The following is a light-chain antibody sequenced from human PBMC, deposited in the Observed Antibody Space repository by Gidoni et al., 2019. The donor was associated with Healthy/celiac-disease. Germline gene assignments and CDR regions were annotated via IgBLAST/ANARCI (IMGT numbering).Light chain of an antibody. J-gene: IGKJ2*01. V-gene: IGKV2-30*01. CDR3: MQGTHWPYT. Sequence: VVMTPSPPSLPVTLGQPASISCRSSQSRVSSDGNTYLNWFQQRPGQSPRRLIYKVSNRDSGVPDRFSGSGSGTDFTLKISRVEAEDVGVYYCMQGTHWPYTFGQGTKLEIK. CDR2: KVS. CDR1: QSRVSSDGNTY.